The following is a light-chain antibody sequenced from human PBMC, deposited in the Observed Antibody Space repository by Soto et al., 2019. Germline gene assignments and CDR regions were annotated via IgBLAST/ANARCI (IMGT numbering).Light chain of an antibody. J-gene: IGKJ1*01. CDR1: QSVSSNY. CDR2: AAS. V-gene: IGKV3-20*01. CDR3: QQYGCSRWT. Sequence: EIVLTQSPGTLSLSPGERATLSCRASQSVSSNYFAWYQQNPGQAPRLLIDAASNSATSIPYMFSGSCSATDFTLTISRLEREDFAVYYCQQYGCSRWTFGQGTRVDI.